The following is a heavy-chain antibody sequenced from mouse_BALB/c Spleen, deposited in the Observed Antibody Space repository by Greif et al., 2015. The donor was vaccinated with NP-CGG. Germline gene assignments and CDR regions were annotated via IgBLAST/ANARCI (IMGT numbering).Heavy chain of an antibody. V-gene: IGHV1S81*02. D-gene: IGHD2-3*01. CDR1: GYAFTSYW. CDR2: INPSNGRT. Sequence: VQLQQSGAELVKPGASVKLSCKASGYAFTSYWMHWVKQRPGQGLEWIGEINPSNGRTNYNEKFKSKATLTVDKSSSTAYMQPSSRTSEDSAVYYWAIYDGCDYYAMGYWGQGTSVTVSS. CDR3: AIYDGCDYYAMGY. J-gene: IGHJ4*01.